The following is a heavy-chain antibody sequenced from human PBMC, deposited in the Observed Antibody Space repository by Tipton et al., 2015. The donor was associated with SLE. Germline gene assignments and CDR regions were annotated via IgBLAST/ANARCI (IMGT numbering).Heavy chain of an antibody. CDR2: MYTSGST. D-gene: IGHD6-13*01. J-gene: IGHJ4*02. CDR1: SGSISSGSYY. CDR3: AREGRIAAATWGFDY. V-gene: IGHV4-61*02. Sequence: TLSLTCTVSSGSISSGSYYWSWIRQPAGKGLEWIGRMYTSGSTNYNPSLKSRVTISVDTSKNQFSLKLSSVTAADTAVYYCAREGRIAAATWGFDYWGQGTLVNVSS.